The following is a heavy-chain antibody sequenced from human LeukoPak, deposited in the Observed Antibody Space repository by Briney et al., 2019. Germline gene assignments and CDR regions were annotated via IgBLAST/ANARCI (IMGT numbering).Heavy chain of an antibody. CDR2: NGKS. V-gene: IGHV4-30-4*01. J-gene: IGHJ4*02. CDR1: GASVSSGAYH. D-gene: IGHD3-10*02. CDR3: ATYYVGRGGSGY. Sequence: SETLSLTCTVSGASVSSGAYHWSWIRQAPGKGLEWIGQNGKSDDNPSLKSRVTISVDTSKNQLSLRLTSVTTADTALYFCATYYVGRGGSGYWGQGTLVTVSS.